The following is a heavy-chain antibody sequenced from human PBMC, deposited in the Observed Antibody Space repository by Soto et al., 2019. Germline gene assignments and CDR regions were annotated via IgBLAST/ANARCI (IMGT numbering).Heavy chain of an antibody. V-gene: IGHV4-59*08. Sequence: SETLSLTCTVSGGSISSYHWSWFRQTPGKGLEWIGYVHYSWGSNYNPSLKSRVAISLDTSKSQFSLNLSSVTAADTAVYYCARTYYGGPGYWGQGTLVTVSS. D-gene: IGHD4-17*01. CDR2: VHYSWGS. J-gene: IGHJ4*02. CDR1: GGSISSYH. CDR3: ARTYYGGPGY.